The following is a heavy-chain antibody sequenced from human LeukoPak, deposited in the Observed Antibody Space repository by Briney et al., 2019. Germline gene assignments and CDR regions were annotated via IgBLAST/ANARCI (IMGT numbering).Heavy chain of an antibody. J-gene: IGHJ4*02. CDR1: GFSLSTSGVG. Sequence: SGPTLVNPTQTLTLTCTFSGFSLSTSGVGVGWIRQPPGKALEWLALIYWNDDKRYSPSLKSRLTITKDTSKNQVVLTMTNMDPVDTATYYCAHIWRFGVVIFYFDYWGQGTLVTVSS. V-gene: IGHV2-5*01. CDR3: AHIWRFGVVIFYFDY. CDR2: IYWNDDK. D-gene: IGHD3-3*01.